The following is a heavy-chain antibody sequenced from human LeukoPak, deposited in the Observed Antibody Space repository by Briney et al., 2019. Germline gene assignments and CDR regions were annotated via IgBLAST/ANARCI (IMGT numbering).Heavy chain of an antibody. Sequence: GGSLRLSCAASGFTFDDYAMHWVRQAPGKGLEWVSGISWNSGNIGYADSVRGRFTISRDNTKNSLYLQMNSLRAEDTALYYCAKDIRLGRYSYGGVFDYWGQGSLVTVSS. CDR3: AKDIRLGRYSYGGVFDY. D-gene: IGHD5-18*01. CDR1: GFTFDDYA. CDR2: ISWNSGNI. J-gene: IGHJ4*02. V-gene: IGHV3-9*01.